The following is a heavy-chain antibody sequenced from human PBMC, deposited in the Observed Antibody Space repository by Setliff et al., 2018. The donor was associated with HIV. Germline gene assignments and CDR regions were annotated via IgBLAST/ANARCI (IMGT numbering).Heavy chain of an antibody. CDR3: TIPASSLAPN. V-gene: IGHV4-39*01. Sequence: SETLSLTCAVSGGSISDDKWWDWVRQPPGKGLEWIGSIFYSGITYYNPSLKSRVIISVDTSNNQISLKLTSVTAADTAVYYCTIPASSLAPNWGRGTQVTVSS. CDR2: IFYSGIT. J-gene: IGHJ4*02. CDR1: GGSISDDKW.